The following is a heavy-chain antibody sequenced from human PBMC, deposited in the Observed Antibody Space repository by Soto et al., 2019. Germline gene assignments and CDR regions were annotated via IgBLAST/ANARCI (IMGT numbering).Heavy chain of an antibody. CDR1: GFSFTNYE. D-gene: IGHD3-16*01. V-gene: IGHV3-48*03. CDR3: ARESFSASPNFFDY. Sequence: GGSLRLSCAVSGFSFTNYEMNWVRQAPGKGLEWIAYIGLSGDTIYYADSVKGRLTISRDHAKNSLELQMNSLRADDTALYYCARESFSASPNFFDYWGRGTQVTVSS. J-gene: IGHJ4*02. CDR2: IGLSGDTI.